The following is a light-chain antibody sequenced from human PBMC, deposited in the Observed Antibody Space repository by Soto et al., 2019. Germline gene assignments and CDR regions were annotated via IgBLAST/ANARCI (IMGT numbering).Light chain of an antibody. J-gene: IGLJ2*01. CDR3: QSYDRSLGGFVV. V-gene: IGLV1-40*01. CDR1: SSNIRTGYD. Sequence: QSVLTQPPSVSGAPGQRVTMSCTGDSSNIRTGYDVHWYQQSPGSAPKLLIYNNDNRPSGVPDRFSGSKSGASASLAITGLQAEDEATYYCQSYDRSLGGFVVFGGGTKVTVL. CDR2: NND.